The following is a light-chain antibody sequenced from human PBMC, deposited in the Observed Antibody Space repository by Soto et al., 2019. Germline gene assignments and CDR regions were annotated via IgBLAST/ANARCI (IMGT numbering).Light chain of an antibody. CDR3: QQSYRTPYT. J-gene: IGKJ2*01. CDR2: AGS. Sequence: DIQMTQSPSSLSASVGDRVTITCRTSQSISNYLNWYQQNPGQAPKLLIYAGSTLQSGVPFRFSGSGSGTDFTLTISSLQPEDFTTYYCQQSYRTPYTFGQGTRLDIK. V-gene: IGKV1-39*01. CDR1: QSISNY.